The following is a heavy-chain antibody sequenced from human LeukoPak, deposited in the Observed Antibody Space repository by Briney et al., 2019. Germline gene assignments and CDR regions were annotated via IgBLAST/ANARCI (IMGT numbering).Heavy chain of an antibody. CDR3: ARDSRSHCGTDACYGPYFDY. J-gene: IGHJ4*02. Sequence: SGGSLRLSCAASGFTFSTSSMNSARQAPGKGMEWVSYIRGSSTTIYYADSVKGRFTVSRDNAQNSLYLQMNNLRAEDTAVYFCARDSRSHCGTDACYGPYFDYWGQGTLVTVSS. D-gene: IGHD2-2*01. CDR1: GFTFSTSS. CDR2: IRGSSTTI. V-gene: IGHV3-48*01.